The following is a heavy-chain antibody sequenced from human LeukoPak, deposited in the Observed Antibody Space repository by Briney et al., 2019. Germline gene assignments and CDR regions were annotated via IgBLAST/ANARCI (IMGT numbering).Heavy chain of an antibody. J-gene: IGHJ4*02. CDR3: AKAMTTVTTGDY. D-gene: IGHD4-17*01. CDR1: GFIFSGNA. CDR2: VWSKGDNT. Sequence: PGGSLRLSCAASGFIFSGNAIHWVRQAPGRGLEWVAQVWSKGDNTYYGDSTKGRFTISRDNSKNTLYVQMNSLRAEDTAVYYCAKAMTTVTTGDYWGQGALVIVSS. V-gene: IGHV3-33*06.